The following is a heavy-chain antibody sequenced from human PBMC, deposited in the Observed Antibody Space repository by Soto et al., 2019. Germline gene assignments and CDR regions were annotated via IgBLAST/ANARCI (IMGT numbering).Heavy chain of an antibody. CDR2: IYPGDHET. D-gene: IGHD6-13*01. V-gene: IGHV5-51*01. J-gene: IGHJ4*02. CDR1: GYTFSNFW. CDR3: ARSPRSSPYFDY. Sequence: ASLTISCKCSGYTFSNFWIGWVRQLPGKGLEWMGIIYPGDHETRYSPSFHGKVTISADKSINTAYLQWNSLEASDTALYFCARSPRSSPYFDYWGQGALVTVSS.